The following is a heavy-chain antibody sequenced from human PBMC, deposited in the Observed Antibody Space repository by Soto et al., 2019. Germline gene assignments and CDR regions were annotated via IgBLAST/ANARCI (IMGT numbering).Heavy chain of an antibody. D-gene: IGHD3-10*01. CDR3: ARDNRGYYGSGSYSPYGMDV. CDR2: IYYSGST. J-gene: IGHJ6*02. V-gene: IGHV4-30-4*01. Sequence: PSETLSLTCTVSGGSISSGDYYGMWIRQPPGKGLEWIGYIYYSGSTYYNPSLKSQVTISVDTSKNQFSLKLSSVTAADTAVYYCARDNRGYYGSGSYSPYGMDVWGQGTTVTVSS. CDR1: GGSISSGDYY.